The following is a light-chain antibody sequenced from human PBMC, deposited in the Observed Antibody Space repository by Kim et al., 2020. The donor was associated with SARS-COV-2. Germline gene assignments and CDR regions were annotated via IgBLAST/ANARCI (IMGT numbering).Light chain of an antibody. CDR2: GNT. J-gene: IGLJ2*01. CDR3: QSFDSRLRGVV. V-gene: IGLV1-40*01. Sequence: ISTCIGSSSNLGTGFDVHWYHQIPGRVPKLLIYGNTNRPSGVPDRFSGSKSDTSASLAITGLQPEDEADYYCQSFDSRLRGVVFGGGTKVTVL. CDR1: SSNLGTGFD.